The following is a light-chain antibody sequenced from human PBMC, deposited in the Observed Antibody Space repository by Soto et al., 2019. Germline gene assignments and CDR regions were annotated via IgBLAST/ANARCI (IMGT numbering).Light chain of an antibody. J-gene: IGLJ1*01. Sequence: QSALTQPASVSGSPGQSITISCTGTSSDGGGYNYVSWYQQHPGKAPKFMIYDVSNRPSGVSNRFPGSKSGNTASLTISGLQAEDEADYYCCSYTTSNTRQIVFGTGTKLTVL. CDR3: CSYTTSNTRQIV. V-gene: IGLV2-14*01. CDR2: DVS. CDR1: SSDGGGYNY.